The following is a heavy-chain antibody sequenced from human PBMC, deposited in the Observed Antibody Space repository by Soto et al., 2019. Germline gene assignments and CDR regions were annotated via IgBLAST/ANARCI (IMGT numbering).Heavy chain of an antibody. Sequence: SLRLSCAASGFTFSIYSMNWVRQAPGKGLEWVSYISSGSSTIYYADSVKGRFTISRDNAKNSLYLQMDSLRAEDTAVYYATRSAYMDVWGTGTTVTVSS. CDR2: ISSGSSTI. V-gene: IGHV3-48*01. CDR1: GFTFSIYS. D-gene: IGHD2-2*01. CDR3: TRSAYMDV. J-gene: IGHJ6*03.